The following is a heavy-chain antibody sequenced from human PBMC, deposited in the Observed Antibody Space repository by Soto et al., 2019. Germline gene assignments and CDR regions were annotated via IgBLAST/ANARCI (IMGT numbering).Heavy chain of an antibody. CDR1: GGSISSSNW. Sequence: SETLSLTCAVSGGSISSSNWWSWVRQPPGKGLEWIGEIYHSGSTNYNPSLKSRVTTSVDKSKNQFSLKLSSVTAADTAVYYCASLTLVAVAGTGEDYYYGMDVWGQGTTVTVSS. CDR2: IYHSGST. J-gene: IGHJ6*02. CDR3: ASLTLVAVAGTGEDYYYGMDV. V-gene: IGHV4-4*02. D-gene: IGHD6-19*01.